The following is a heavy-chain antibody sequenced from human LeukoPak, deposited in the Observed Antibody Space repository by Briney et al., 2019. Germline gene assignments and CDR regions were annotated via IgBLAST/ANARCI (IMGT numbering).Heavy chain of an antibody. D-gene: IGHD1-26*01. Sequence: GGSLRLSCAASGFTFSSYWMSWVRQAPGKGLEWVANIKQDGSEKYYVDSVKGRFTISRDNAKNSLYLQMNSLRAEDTAVYYCARDGGTFSGIYYTFDYWGQGTLVTVSS. J-gene: IGHJ4*02. CDR2: IKQDGSEK. CDR3: ARDGGTFSGIYYTFDY. CDR1: GFTFSSYW. V-gene: IGHV3-7*01.